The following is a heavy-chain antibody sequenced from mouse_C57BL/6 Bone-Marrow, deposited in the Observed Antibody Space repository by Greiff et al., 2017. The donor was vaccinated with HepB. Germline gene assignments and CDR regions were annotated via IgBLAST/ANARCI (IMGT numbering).Heavy chain of an antibody. CDR3: ARSPPWEMDY. V-gene: IGHV7-3*01. J-gene: IGHJ4*01. CDR1: GFTFTDYY. D-gene: IGHD4-1*01. CDR2: IRNKANGYTT. Sequence: EVQVVESGGGLVQPGGSLSLSCAASGFTFTDYYMSWVRQPPGKALEWLGFIRNKANGYTTEYSASVKGRFTISRDNSQSILYLQMNALRAEDSATYYCARSPPWEMDYWGQGTSVTVSS.